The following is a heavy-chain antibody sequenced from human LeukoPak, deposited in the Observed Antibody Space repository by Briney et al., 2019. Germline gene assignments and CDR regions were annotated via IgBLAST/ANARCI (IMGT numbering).Heavy chain of an antibody. Sequence: ASVKVSCKASGYTSTGYYMHWVRQAPGQGLEWMGWINPNSGGTNYAQKFQGRVTMTRDTSISTAYMELSRLRSEDTAVYYCAREQIYSYGSDAFDIWGQGTMVTVSS. D-gene: IGHD5-18*01. CDR2: INPNSGGT. CDR3: AREQIYSYGSDAFDI. J-gene: IGHJ3*02. V-gene: IGHV1-2*02. CDR1: GYTSTGYY.